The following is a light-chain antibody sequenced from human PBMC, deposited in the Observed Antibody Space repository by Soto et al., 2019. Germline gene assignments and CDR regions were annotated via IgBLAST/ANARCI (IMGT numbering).Light chain of an antibody. CDR2: DAS. J-gene: IGKJ1*01. CDR1: QSISSW. V-gene: IGKV1-5*01. Sequence: IQMTQSPSILSASVGDRVTITCRASQSISSWLAWYQQKPGKAPKLLIYDASSLESGVPSRFSGSGSGTEFTLTITSLQPDDFATYYCQQYNSYPWTFGQGTKVDIK. CDR3: QQYNSYPWT.